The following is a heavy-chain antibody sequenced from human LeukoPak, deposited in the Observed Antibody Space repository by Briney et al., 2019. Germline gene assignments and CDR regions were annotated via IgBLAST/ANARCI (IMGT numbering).Heavy chain of an antibody. Sequence: GGSLRLSCAASGFTFSSYEMNWVRQAPGKGLEWVSYISSSGSTIYYADSVKGRFTISRDNAKNSLYLQMNSLRAEDTAVYYCARDHFDRSGYYYGFDNWGQGTLVTVSS. D-gene: IGHD3-22*01. CDR3: ARDHFDRSGYYYGFDN. J-gene: IGHJ4*02. CDR1: GFTFSSYE. CDR2: ISSSGSTI. V-gene: IGHV3-48*03.